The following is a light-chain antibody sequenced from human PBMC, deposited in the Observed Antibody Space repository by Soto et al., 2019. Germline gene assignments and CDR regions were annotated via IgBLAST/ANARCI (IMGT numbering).Light chain of an antibody. J-gene: IGKJ1*01. CDR1: QSVSSN. CDR2: GAS. Sequence: EIVMTQSPATLSVSPGERATFSCRASQSVSSNLAWYQQKPGQAPRLLIYGASIRATGIPARFSGSGSGTEFTLTISSLQSEDFAVYYCQEYIQWPPGMFGPGTKVDIK. CDR3: QEYIQWPPGM. V-gene: IGKV3-15*01.